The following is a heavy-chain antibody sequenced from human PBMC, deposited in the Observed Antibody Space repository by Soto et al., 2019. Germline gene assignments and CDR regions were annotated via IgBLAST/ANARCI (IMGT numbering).Heavy chain of an antibody. Sequence: SETLSLTCTVSGGSISGYYWSWVRQPAGKGLEWVGRIYSDGTTNYSPSLKGRVTMSLDTSKDQFSLHLYSVTAADTAVYYCSRVGCSNSKCYTRGMDVWGQGTTVTVSS. CDR3: SRVGCSNSKCYTRGMDV. CDR1: GGSISGYY. CDR2: IYSDGTT. D-gene: IGHD2-2*01. J-gene: IGHJ6*02. V-gene: IGHV4-4*07.